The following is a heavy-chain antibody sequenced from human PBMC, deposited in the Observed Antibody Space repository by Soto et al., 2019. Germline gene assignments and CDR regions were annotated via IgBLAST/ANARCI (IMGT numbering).Heavy chain of an antibody. J-gene: IGHJ5*02. CDR2: IIPIFGTA. D-gene: IGHD3-10*01. Sequence: ASVKVSCKASGGTFSSYAISWVRQAPGQGLEWMGGIIPIFGTANYAQKFQGRVTITADESTSTAYMELSSLRSEDTAVYYCAREITMGRGVINTQWNWFDPWGQGTLVTVS. CDR3: AREITMGRGVINTQWNWFDP. CDR1: GGTFSSYA. V-gene: IGHV1-69*13.